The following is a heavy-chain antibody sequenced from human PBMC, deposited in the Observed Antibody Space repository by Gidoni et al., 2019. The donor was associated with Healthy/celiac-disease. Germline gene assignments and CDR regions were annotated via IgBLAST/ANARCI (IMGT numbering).Heavy chain of an antibody. CDR1: GYSFTSYW. Sequence: EVQLVQSGAEVKKPGESRRISCQGSGYSFTSYWISRVRQMPGKGLEWMGRIEPSDSYTNYSPSFQGHVTISADKSISTAYLQWSSLKASDTAMYYCARQEYSSSRRVTIYYYYYYGMDVWGQGTTVTVSS. CDR2: IEPSDSYT. V-gene: IGHV5-10-1*03. CDR3: ARQEYSSSRRVTIYYYYYYGMDV. J-gene: IGHJ6*02. D-gene: IGHD6-6*01.